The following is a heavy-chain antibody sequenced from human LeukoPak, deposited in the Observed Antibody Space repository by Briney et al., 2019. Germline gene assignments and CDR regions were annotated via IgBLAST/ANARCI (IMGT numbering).Heavy chain of an antibody. CDR3: AHYYDSRGVGAFDI. CDR1: GGSISSYY. D-gene: IGHD3-22*01. Sequence: SETLSLTCTVSGGSISSYYWSWIRQPAGKGLEWIGRIYTSGSTNYNPSLKSRVTMSVDTSKNQFSLKLSSVTAADTAVYYCAHYYDSRGVGAFDIRGQGTMVTVSS. J-gene: IGHJ3*02. CDR2: IYTSGST. V-gene: IGHV4-4*07.